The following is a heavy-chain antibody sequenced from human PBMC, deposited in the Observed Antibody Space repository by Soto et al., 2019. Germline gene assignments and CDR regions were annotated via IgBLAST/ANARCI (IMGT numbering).Heavy chain of an antibody. CDR1: GGTFSSYT. V-gene: IGHV1-69*08. J-gene: IGHJ6*03. CDR3: ARDHRCSSTSCLQSYYYYMDV. D-gene: IGHD2-2*01. Sequence: QVQLVQSGAEVKKTGSSVKVSCKASGGTFSSYTISWVRQAPGQGLEWMGRIIPILGIANYAQKFQGRVTITADKSTSTAYMELSSLRSEDTAVYYCARDHRCSSTSCLQSYYYYMDVWGKGTTVTVSS. CDR2: IIPILGIA.